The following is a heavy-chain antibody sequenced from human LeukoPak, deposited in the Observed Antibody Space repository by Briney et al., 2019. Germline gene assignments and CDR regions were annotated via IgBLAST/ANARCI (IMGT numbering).Heavy chain of an antibody. J-gene: IGHJ4*02. D-gene: IGHD6-19*01. CDR3: ARDPDSSGFFDY. V-gene: IGHV3-53*01. CDR1: GFTVSSNY. Sequence: GGYLRLSCAASGFTVSSNYMSWVRQAPGKGLEWVSVIYSGGSTYYADSVKGRFTISRDNSKNTLYLQMNSLRAEDTAVYYCARDPDSSGFFDYWGQGTLVTVSS. CDR2: IYSGGST.